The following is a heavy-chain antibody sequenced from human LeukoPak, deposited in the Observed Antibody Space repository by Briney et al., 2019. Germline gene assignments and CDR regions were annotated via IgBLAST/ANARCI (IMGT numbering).Heavy chain of an antibody. CDR2: IRYDGSNK. CDR3: AKGVYFDWLSPFDC. D-gene: IGHD3-9*01. CDR1: GFTFNNYG. V-gene: IGHV3-30*02. J-gene: IGHJ4*02. Sequence: GGSLRLSWAASGFTFNNYGMNWVRQAPGKGLEWAAFIRYDGSNKYYADSVKGRFTISRDNSKNTLYLQMHSLRAEDTAVYYCAKGVYFDWLSPFDCWGQGTLVTVSS.